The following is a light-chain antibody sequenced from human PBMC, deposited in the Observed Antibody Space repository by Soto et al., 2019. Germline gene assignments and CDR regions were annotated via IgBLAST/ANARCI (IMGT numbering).Light chain of an antibody. J-gene: IGLJ2*01. Sequence: QSALTQPRSVSGSPGQSVTISCTGTSSDVGGYNYVSWYQQHPGKAPKLMIYDVSKRPSGVPDRISGSKSGNTASLYISGLQAEAEADYACCSYAGSYTFVVFGGGTKLTVL. CDR3: CSYAGSYTFVV. CDR2: DVS. V-gene: IGLV2-11*01. CDR1: SSDVGGYNY.